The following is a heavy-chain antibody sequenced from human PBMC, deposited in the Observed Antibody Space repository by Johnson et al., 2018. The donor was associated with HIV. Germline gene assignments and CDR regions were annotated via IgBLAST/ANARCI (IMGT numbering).Heavy chain of an antibody. D-gene: IGHD1-26*01. Sequence: EQLVESGGGLVQPGGSVRLSCAASGFTLSSYWMSWVRQAPEKGLEWVANIKQDGSEKYYVDSVKGRFTISRENAKNSVYLQMNSLRAEDTAVYYCARSYSGNSAFDIWGQGKWSPSLQ. V-gene: IGHV3-7*01. CDR1: GFTLSSYW. CDR2: IKQDGSEK. J-gene: IGHJ3*02. CDR3: ARSYSGNSAFDI.